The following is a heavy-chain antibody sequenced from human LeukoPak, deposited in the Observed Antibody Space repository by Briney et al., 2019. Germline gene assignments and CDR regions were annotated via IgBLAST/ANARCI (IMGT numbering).Heavy chain of an antibody. CDR2: INPNSGGT. J-gene: IGHJ4*02. D-gene: IGHD3-22*01. V-gene: IGHV1-2*02. Sequence: ASVKVSCKASGYTFTSYAMNWVRQAPGQGLEWMGWINPNSGGTNYAQKFQGRVTMTRDTSISTAYMELSRLRSDDTAVYYCARNGYDSSGLLPDYWGQGTLVTVSS. CDR3: ARNGYDSSGLLPDY. CDR1: GYTFTSYA.